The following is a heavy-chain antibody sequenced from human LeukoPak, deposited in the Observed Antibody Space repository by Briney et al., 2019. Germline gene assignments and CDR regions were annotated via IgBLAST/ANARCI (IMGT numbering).Heavy chain of an antibody. J-gene: IGHJ4*02. CDR3: ARTRYYYNSRSYGAPYYFDY. CDR2: IYYSGST. V-gene: IGHV4-39*01. Sequence: PSETLSLTCAVSGGSISSNSYYWGWIRQPPGKGLEWIGSIYYSGSTYYNPSLKSRVTISVDTSKNQFSLKLSSVTAADTAVYYCARTRYYYNSRSYGAPYYFDYWGQGALVTVSS. CDR1: GGSISSNSYY. D-gene: IGHD3-10*01.